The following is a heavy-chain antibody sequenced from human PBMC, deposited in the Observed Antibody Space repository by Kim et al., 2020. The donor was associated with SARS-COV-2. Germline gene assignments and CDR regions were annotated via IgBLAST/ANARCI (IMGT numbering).Heavy chain of an antibody. CDR1: GGSFSGYY. CDR3: ARVGERSSSWDYYFDY. J-gene: IGHJ4*02. Sequence: SETLSLTCAVYGGSFSGYYWSWIRQPPGKGLEWIGEINHSGSTNYNPSLKSRVTISVDTSKNQFSLKLSSVTAADTAVYYCARVGERSSSWDYYFDYWGQGTLVTVSS. D-gene: IGHD6-13*01. V-gene: IGHV4-34*01. CDR2: INHSGST.